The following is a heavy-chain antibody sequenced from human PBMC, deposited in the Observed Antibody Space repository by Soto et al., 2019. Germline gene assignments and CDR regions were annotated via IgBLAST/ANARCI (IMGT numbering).Heavy chain of an antibody. CDR1: GYSFTGHY. CDR3: ARDYDKSGYDYFDP. J-gene: IGHJ5*02. V-gene: IGHV1-2*02. D-gene: IGHD3-22*01. CDR2: IDPKSGAT. Sequence: EASVKVSCKASGYSFTGHYMQWVRQAPGQGLEWMGWIDPKSGATKNAQKFQGRVSMTTDTSINTAYMYLSGLTSDDTAVYYCARDYDKSGYDYFDPWGQGTLVTVSS.